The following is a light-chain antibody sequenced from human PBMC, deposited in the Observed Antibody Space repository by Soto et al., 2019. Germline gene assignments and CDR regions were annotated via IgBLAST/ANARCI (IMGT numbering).Light chain of an antibody. V-gene: IGLV2-8*01. CDR3: SSYAGSNVV. Sequence: QSVLTQPPSASGSPGQSVTISCTGTSSDVGGYNYVSWYQQHPGKAPKLMIYEVSKRPSGVPDRFSGSKSGNTASLTVSGLQAEDEADYYCSSYAGSNVVFGGGTKLNVL. CDR1: SSDVGGYNY. CDR2: EVS. J-gene: IGLJ2*01.